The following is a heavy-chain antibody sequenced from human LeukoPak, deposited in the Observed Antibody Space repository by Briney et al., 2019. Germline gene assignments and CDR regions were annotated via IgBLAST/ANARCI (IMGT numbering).Heavy chain of an antibody. J-gene: IGHJ5*01. CDR2: INPDSGGT. CDR3: AKDISTHMEPPDWFDS. Sequence: GASVKVSCKASGYSFSDYYMHWVRQAPGQGLEWMGWINPDSGGTHYAQKFQGRVTLTRDTSLSTAYMELSRLSSDDTAVYYCAKDISTHMEPPDWFDSWGQGTLVTVSS. CDR1: GYSFSDYY. V-gene: IGHV1-2*02. D-gene: IGHD1-1*01.